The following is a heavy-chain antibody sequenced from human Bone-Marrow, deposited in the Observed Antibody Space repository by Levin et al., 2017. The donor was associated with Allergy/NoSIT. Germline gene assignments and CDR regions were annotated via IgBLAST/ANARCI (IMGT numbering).Heavy chain of an antibody. D-gene: IGHD2-21*01. CDR2: IIPIFGTT. V-gene: IGHV1-69*06. CDR3: ARQPPASRIEDRYGMDV. Sequence: KISCKASGGTFSNDALNWVRQAPGQGLEWLGGIIPIFGTTNYAQKFQGRVTITADTSTNTAHMELTSLRFDDTAVYYCARQPPASRIEDRYGMDVWGQGTTVTVSS. CDR1: GGTFSNDA. J-gene: IGHJ6*02.